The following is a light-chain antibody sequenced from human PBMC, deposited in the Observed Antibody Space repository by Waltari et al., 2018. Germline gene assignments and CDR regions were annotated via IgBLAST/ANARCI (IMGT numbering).Light chain of an antibody. J-gene: IGKJ4*01. CDR3: QQYLRTPLT. CDR2: WAS. CDR1: QSLLYSSNNKNY. V-gene: IGKV4-1*01. Sequence: DIVMTQSPDSLAVSLGERATINCKSSQSLLYSSNNKNYLAWYQQKLEQPPKLLINWASTRESGVPDRFSGSGSGTDFSLTISSLQAEDVAVYYCQQYLRTPLTFGGGTKVEIK.